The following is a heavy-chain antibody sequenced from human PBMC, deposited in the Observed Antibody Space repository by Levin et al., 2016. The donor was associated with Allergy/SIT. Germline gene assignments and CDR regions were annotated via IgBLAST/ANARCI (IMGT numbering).Heavy chain of an antibody. Sequence: RQAPGKGLEWIGYIYYSGTASYNPSLKSRVTMSVDTSKNQFSLKLISVTAVDTAVYYCARNGGSYAFDFWGQGTLVTVSS. CDR2: IYYSGTA. CDR3: ARNGGSYAFDF. V-gene: IGHV4-28*01. D-gene: IGHD1-26*01. J-gene: IGHJ4*02.